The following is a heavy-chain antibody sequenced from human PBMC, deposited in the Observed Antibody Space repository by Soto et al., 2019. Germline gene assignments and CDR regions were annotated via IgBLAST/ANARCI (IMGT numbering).Heavy chain of an antibody. V-gene: IGHV1-2*02. Sequence: GASVQVPCNASGYTFTGYYMHWVRQAPGQGLEWMGWINPNSGGTNYAQEFQGRVTMTRDTSISTDYMELSRLRYDDTVVYDCARMDITMIVVVIPSFDYWGQGTLVTVSS. CDR3: ARMDITMIVVVIPSFDY. CDR2: INPNSGGT. J-gene: IGHJ4*02. D-gene: IGHD3-22*01. CDR1: GYTFTGYY.